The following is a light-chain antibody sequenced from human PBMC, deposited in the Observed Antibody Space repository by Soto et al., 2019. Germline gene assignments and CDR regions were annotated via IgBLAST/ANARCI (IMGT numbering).Light chain of an antibody. V-gene: IGLV3-1*01. CDR2: QDN. J-gene: IGLJ1*01. Sequence: SYELTQPSSVSVSPGQTASITCSGEKLGDKYACWYQQKPGQSPVLVIYQDNKRPSGIPERFSGSNSGNTATLTISGTQTMDEADYYCQAWDSSIYVFGTGTKLTVL. CDR1: KLGDKY. CDR3: QAWDSSIYV.